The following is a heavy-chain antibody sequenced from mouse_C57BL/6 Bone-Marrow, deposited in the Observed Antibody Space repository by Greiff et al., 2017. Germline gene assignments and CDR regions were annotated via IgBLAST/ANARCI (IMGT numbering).Heavy chain of an antibody. Sequence: EVQLQQSGAELVRPGASVKLSCTASGFNIKDDYMHWVKQRPEQGLEWIGWIDPENGDTEYASKFQGKATITADTSSNTAYLQLSSLTSEDTAVYYCTRSITTVVADYWGQGTTLTVSS. V-gene: IGHV14-4*01. CDR1: GFNIKDDY. CDR3: TRSITTVVADY. J-gene: IGHJ2*01. D-gene: IGHD1-1*01. CDR2: IDPENGDT.